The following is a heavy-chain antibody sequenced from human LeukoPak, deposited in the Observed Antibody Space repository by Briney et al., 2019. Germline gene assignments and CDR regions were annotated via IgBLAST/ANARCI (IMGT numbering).Heavy chain of an antibody. CDR2: IMFTFGTT. Sequence: SVKVSCKASGGSFSKYGITWVRQAPGQGLEWMGGIMFTFGTTKYAQRFQGRVTISADESTSTAYMEVSSLRSEDTAVYYCARIAYCGADCHAFDVWGPGTMVIVSS. V-gene: IGHV1-69*13. J-gene: IGHJ3*01. CDR1: GGSFSKYG. D-gene: IGHD2-21*01. CDR3: ARIAYCGADCHAFDV.